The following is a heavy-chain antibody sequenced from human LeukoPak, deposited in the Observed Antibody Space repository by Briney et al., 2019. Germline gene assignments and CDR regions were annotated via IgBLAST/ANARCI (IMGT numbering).Heavy chain of an antibody. D-gene: IGHD5-12*01. V-gene: IGHV3-7*03. CDR2: IKEDGSEK. Sequence: PGGSLRLSCAASGFTFSNYWMTWVRQTPGKGLEWVANIKEDGSEKYYVDSVKGRFTVSRDNAKNTLYLQMNSLRAEDTAVYYCAKDRLRGYSGYDSFDYWGQGTLVTVSS. CDR1: GFTFSNYW. CDR3: AKDRLRGYSGYDSFDY. J-gene: IGHJ4*02.